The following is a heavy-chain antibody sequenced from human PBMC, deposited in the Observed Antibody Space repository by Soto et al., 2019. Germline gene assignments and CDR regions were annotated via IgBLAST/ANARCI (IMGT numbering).Heavy chain of an antibody. CDR3: ARDHRNKGFDH. Sequence: LRLSCTASGFALVDYMSWIRQAPGRGLEWVSYIDGSGTATYYTDSVKGRFTVSRDHAENSLYLQMDSLTAEDTAVYYCARDHRNKGFDHWGLGTLVTVSS. CDR2: IDGSGTAT. V-gene: IGHV3-11*01. J-gene: IGHJ4*02. D-gene: IGHD1-1*01. CDR1: GFALVDY.